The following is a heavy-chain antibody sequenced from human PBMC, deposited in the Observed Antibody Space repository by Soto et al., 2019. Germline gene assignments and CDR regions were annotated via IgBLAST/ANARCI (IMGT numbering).Heavy chain of an antibody. CDR1: GGSISSSSYY. V-gene: IGHV4-39*01. D-gene: IGHD6-19*01. CDR3: ARHGGGEQWLAIDY. J-gene: IGHJ4*02. CDR2: IYYSGST. Sequence: PSETLSLTCTVSGGSISSSSYYWGWIRQPPGKGLEWIGSIYYSGSTYYNPSLKSRVTISVDTSKNQFSLKLSSVTAADTAVYYCARHGGGEQWLAIDYWGQGTLVTVSS.